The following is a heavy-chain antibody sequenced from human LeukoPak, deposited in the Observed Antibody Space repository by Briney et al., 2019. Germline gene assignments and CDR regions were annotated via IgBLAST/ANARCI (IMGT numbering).Heavy chain of an antibody. V-gene: IGHV4-4*07. CDR2: IYTSGST. D-gene: IGHD3-3*01. CDR3: ARDMGPYGFWSNNWFDP. J-gene: IGHJ5*02. CDR1: GGSISSYY. Sequence: SETLSLTCTVSGGSISSYYWSWIRQPAGKGLEWIGRIYTSGSTNYNPSLKSRVTMSVDTSKNQFSLKLSSVTAADTAVYYCARDMGPYGFWSNNWFDPWGQGTLVTVSS.